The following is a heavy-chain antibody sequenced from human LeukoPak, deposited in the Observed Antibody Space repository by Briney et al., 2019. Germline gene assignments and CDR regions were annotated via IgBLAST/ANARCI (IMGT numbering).Heavy chain of an antibody. CDR3: AKGDYGDYEGYFDY. V-gene: IGHV3-23*01. CDR2: ISGSGGST. D-gene: IGHD4-17*01. CDR1: GFTFSSYA. Sequence: GGSLRLSCAASGFTFSSYAMSWARQAPGKGLEWVSAISGSGGSTYYADSVKGRFTISRDNSKNTLYLQMNSLRAEDTAVYYCAKGDYGDYEGYFDYWGQGTLVTVSS. J-gene: IGHJ4*02.